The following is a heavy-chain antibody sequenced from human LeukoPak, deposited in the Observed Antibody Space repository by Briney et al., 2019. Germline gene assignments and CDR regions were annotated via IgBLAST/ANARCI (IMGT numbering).Heavy chain of an antibody. Sequence: PSETLSLTCAVHGGSFSGYYWSWIRQPPGKGLEWIGEINHSGSTNYNPSLKSRVTISVDTSKNQFSLKLSSVTAADTAVYYCARGKVSDYWGQGTLVTVSS. V-gene: IGHV4-34*01. J-gene: IGHJ4*02. CDR1: GGSFSGYY. CDR2: INHSGST. CDR3: ARGKVSDY.